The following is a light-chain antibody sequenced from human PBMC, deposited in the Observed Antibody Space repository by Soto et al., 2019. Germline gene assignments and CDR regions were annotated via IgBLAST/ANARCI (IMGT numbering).Light chain of an antibody. CDR1: SSDVGGYNY. J-gene: IGLJ1*01. CDR2: EVT. CDR3: ISYTGSSTYV. Sequence: QSALTQPASVSGSLGQSITISCTGNSSDVGGYNYVSWYQQHPGKAPKLMIYEVTNRPSGVSNRFSGSKSGNTASLTISGLQAEDEADYYCISYTGSSTYVFGTGTKLTVL. V-gene: IGLV2-14*01.